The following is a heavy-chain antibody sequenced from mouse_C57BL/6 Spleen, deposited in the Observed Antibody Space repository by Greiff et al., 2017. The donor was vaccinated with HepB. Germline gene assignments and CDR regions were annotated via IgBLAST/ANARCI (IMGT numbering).Heavy chain of an antibody. J-gene: IGHJ4*01. V-gene: IGHV7-3*01. CDR2: IRNKANGYTT. D-gene: IGHD2-5*01. Sequence: EVKLVESGGGLVQPGGSLSLSCAASGFTFTDYYMSWVRQPPGKALEWLGFIRNKANGYTTEYSASVMGRFTISRDNSQSILYLQMNALRAEDSATYYCARSYYSNYDAMDYWGQGTSVTVSS. CDR1: GFTFTDYY. CDR3: ARSYYSNYDAMDY.